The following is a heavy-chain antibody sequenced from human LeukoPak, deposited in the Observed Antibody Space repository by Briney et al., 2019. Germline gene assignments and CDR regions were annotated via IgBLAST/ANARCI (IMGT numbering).Heavy chain of an antibody. CDR1: GFTFSSYW. CDR3: ARCPTVTWGIAFDI. CDR2: INSDGSST. J-gene: IGHJ3*02. Sequence: QTGGSLRLSCAASGFTFSSYWMHWVRQAPGKGLVWVSRINSDGSSTSYADSVKGRFTISRDNAKNTLYLQMNSLRAEDTAVYYCARCPTVTWGIAFDIWGQGTMVTVSS. D-gene: IGHD4-17*01. V-gene: IGHV3-74*01.